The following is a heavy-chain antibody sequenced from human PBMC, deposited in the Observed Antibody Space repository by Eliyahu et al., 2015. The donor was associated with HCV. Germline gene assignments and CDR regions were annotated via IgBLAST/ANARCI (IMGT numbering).Heavy chain of an antibody. J-gene: IGHJ4*02. CDR3: ARAPHHYYDSSGYYYVY. Sequence: PGGSLRLSCAASGFTFDDYGMSWVRQAPGKGLEWVSGINWNGGSTGYADSVKGRFTISRDNAKNSLYLQMNSLRAEDTALYYCARAPHHYYDSSGYYYVYWGQGTLGHRLL. V-gene: IGHV3-20*04. D-gene: IGHD3-22*01. CDR1: GFTFDDYG. CDR2: INWNGGST.